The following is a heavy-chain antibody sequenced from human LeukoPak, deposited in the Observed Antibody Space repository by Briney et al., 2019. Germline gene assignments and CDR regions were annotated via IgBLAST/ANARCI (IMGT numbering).Heavy chain of an antibody. J-gene: IGHJ4*02. Sequence: ASVKVSCKASGYTFTGYYMHWVREATGQGLEWMGWINPNSGGTNYAQKFQGRVTMTRDTSISTAYMELSRLRSDDTAVYYCARVGLWFGEWGDYWGQRTLVTVSS. CDR1: GYTFTGYY. V-gene: IGHV1-2*02. CDR2: INPNSGGT. D-gene: IGHD3-10*01. CDR3: ARVGLWFGEWGDY.